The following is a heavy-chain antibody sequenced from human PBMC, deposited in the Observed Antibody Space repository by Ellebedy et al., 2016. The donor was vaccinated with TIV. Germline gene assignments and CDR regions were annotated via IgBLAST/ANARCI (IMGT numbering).Heavy chain of an antibody. Sequence: AASVKVSCKASGYTFTTYFMHWVRQAPGQGLEWLAMINPNGGRTTHAQRFQGRPTLTADTSTNTVYMDLSSLRSDDTAIYYCAREYTSSSHGAFDLWGQGTMVTVSS. D-gene: IGHD6-6*01. J-gene: IGHJ3*01. CDR3: AREYTSSSHGAFDL. V-gene: IGHV1-46*01. CDR2: INPNGGRT. CDR1: GYTFTTYF.